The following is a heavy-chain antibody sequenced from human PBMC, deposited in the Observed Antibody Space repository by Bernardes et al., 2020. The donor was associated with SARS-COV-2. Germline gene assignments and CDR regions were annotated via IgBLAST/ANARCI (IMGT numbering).Heavy chain of an antibody. CDR2: ISGSGGST. V-gene: IGHV3-23*01. CDR3: AKDRVLWFREPRGNWFDP. D-gene: IGHD3-10*01. CDR1: GFTFSSYA. Sequence: GGSLRLSCAASGFTFSSYAMSWVRQAPGKGLEWVSAISGSGGSTYYADSVKGRFTISRDNSKNTLYLQMNSLRAEDTAVYYCAKDRVLWFREPRGNWFDPWGQGTLVTVSS. J-gene: IGHJ5*02.